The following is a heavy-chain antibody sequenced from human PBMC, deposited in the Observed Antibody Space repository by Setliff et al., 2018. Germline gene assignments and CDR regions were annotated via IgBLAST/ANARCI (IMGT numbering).Heavy chain of an antibody. CDR3: ARGHTTVSTGY. J-gene: IGHJ4*02. D-gene: IGHD4-17*01. CDR2: ITRSGDAM. CDR1: GFTFSDYY. Sequence: LRLSCAASGFTFSDYYMSWIRQAPGRGLEWVSYITRSGDAMYYTDSVKGRFTISRDNAKNSLHLQMNSLGAEDTAVYYCARGHTTVSTGYWGQGTLVTVSS. V-gene: IGHV3-11*01.